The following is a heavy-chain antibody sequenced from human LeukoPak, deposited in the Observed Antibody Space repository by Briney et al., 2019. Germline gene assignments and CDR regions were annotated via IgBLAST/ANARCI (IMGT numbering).Heavy chain of an antibody. CDR2: ISGDGGST. CDR1: GFTFDDYA. D-gene: IGHD5-24*01. V-gene: IGHV3-43*02. J-gene: IGHJ4*02. Sequence: PGGSLRLSCAASGFTFDDYAMHWVRQAPGKGLEWVSLISGDGGSTYYADSVKGRFTISRDNSKNSLYLQMNSLRTEDTALYYCAKQSRDGYNWDYFDYWGQGTLVTVSS. CDR3: AKQSRDGYNWDYFDY.